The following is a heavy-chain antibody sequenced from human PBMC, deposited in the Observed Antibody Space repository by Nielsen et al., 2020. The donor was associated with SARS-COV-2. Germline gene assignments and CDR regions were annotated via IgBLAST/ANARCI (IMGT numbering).Heavy chain of an antibody. CDR3: ARTSVDRAGSVWSSYYVLDV. J-gene: IGHJ6*02. D-gene: IGHD6-19*01. CDR2: INHSGST. CDR1: GGSFSDYY. V-gene: IGHV4-34*01. Sequence: SETLSLTCAVYGGSFSDYYWTWIRQAPGKGLEWIGEINHSGSTNYNPSLKSRIAIFVDTSKKQFSLKLNSVTAADTAVYYCARTSVDRAGSVWSSYYVLDVWGQGTTVTVSS.